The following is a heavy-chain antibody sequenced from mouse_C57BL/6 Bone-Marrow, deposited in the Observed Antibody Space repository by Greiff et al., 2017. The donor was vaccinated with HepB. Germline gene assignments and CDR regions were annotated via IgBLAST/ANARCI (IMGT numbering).Heavy chain of an antibody. J-gene: IGHJ4*01. D-gene: IGHD2-14*01. V-gene: IGHV1-50*01. Sequence: QVQLQQPGAELVKPGASVKLSCKASGYTFTSYWMQWVKQRPGQGLEWIGEIDPSDSYTNYNQKFKGKATLTVDTSSSTAYMQLSSLTSEDSAVYYCARVGYPLYYAVDYWGQGTSVTVSS. CDR2: IDPSDSYT. CDR3: ARVGYPLYYAVDY. CDR1: GYTFTSYW.